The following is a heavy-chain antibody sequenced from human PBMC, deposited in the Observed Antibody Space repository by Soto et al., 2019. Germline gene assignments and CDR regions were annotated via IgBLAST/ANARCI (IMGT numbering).Heavy chain of an antibody. D-gene: IGHD3-22*01. Sequence: QVQLVQSGTEVKKPGSSVKISCKASGGTFTTHAISWLRQAPGQGLEWMGATIPMFPTANYAQKLQGRVTITTDHSTKTAYMELNSLTSEDTAVYYCAPANRHYHDSSGYDAFENWGQGPLVTVSS. CDR2: TIPMFPTA. CDR3: APANRHYHDSSGYDAFEN. J-gene: IGHJ1*01. CDR1: GGTFTTHA. V-gene: IGHV1-69*01.